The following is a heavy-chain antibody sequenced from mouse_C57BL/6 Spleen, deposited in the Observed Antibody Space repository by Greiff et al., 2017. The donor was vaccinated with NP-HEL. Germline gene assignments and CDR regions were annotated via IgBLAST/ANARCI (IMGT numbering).Heavy chain of an antibody. D-gene: IGHD1-1*01. Sequence: QVQLKQSGAELAKPGASVKLSCKASGYTFTSYWMHWVKQRPGQGLEWIGYINPSSGYTKYNQKFKDKATLTADKSSSTAYMQLSSLTYEDSAVYDCARGNYGSSHYAMDYWGQGTSVTVSS. V-gene: IGHV1-7*01. CDR3: ARGNYGSSHYAMDY. CDR2: INPSSGYT. CDR1: GYTFTSYW. J-gene: IGHJ4*01.